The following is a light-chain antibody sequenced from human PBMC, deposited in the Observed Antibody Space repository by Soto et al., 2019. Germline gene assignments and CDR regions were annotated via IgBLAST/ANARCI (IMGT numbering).Light chain of an antibody. CDR2: GAS. Sequence: EIGLTQSPGTLSLSPGERATLSCRASQSVSSSYLAWYQQKPGQAPRLLIYGASSRATGIPARFSGSGSGTEFTFTISSLQSEDLAVYYCQQYENWPRTFGQGTKVDIK. V-gene: IGKV3-15*01. J-gene: IGKJ1*01. CDR3: QQYENWPRT. CDR1: QSVSSSY.